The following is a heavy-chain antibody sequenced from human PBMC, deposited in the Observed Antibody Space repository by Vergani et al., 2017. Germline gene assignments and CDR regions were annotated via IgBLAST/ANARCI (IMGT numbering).Heavy chain of an antibody. CDR1: GGSISSGGYS. CDR3: ARGTYYYGSGHFDP. CDR2: IYHSGST. V-gene: IGHV4-30-2*01. Sequence: QVQLQESGPGLVKPSETLSLTCTVSGGSISSGGYSWSWIRQPPGKGLEWIGYIYHSGSTYYNPSLKSRVTISVDRSKNQFSLKLSSVTAADTAVYYCARGTYYYGSGHFDPWGQGTLVTVSS. J-gene: IGHJ5*02. D-gene: IGHD3-10*01.